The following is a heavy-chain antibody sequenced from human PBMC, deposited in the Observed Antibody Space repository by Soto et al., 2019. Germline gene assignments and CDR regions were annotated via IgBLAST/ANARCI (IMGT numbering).Heavy chain of an antibody. Sequence: ASVKVSCKASGYTFTSYGISWVRQAPGQGLEWMGWISAYNGNTNYAQKLQGRVTMTTDTSTSTAYMELRSLRSDDTAVYYWARGLELRLLNAFDIWGQGTMVTVSS. CDR3: ARGLELRLLNAFDI. CDR2: ISAYNGNT. CDR1: GYTFTSYG. D-gene: IGHD1-7*01. J-gene: IGHJ3*02. V-gene: IGHV1-18*01.